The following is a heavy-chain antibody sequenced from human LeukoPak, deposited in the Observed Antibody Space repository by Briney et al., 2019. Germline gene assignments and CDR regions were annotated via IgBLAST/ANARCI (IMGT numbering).Heavy chain of an antibody. CDR1: GFTFSSYA. CDR3: ASPRGMEGAFDI. D-gene: IGHD3-3*01. J-gene: IGHJ3*02. Sequence: GGSLRLSCAASGFTFSSYAMSWVRQAPGKGLEWVSSISSSSSYIYYADSVKGRFTISRDNAKNSLYLQMNSLRAEDTAVYYCASPRGMEGAFDIWGQGTMVTVSS. V-gene: IGHV3-21*01. CDR2: ISSSSSYI.